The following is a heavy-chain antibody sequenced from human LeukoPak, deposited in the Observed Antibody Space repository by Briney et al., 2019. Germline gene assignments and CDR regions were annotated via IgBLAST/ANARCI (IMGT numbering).Heavy chain of an antibody. J-gene: IGHJ4*02. V-gene: IGHV3-23*01. CDR3: AKEEEVLLMMFNYFTS. D-gene: IGHD2-8*01. Sequence: GGSLRLSCAASQFSFSIHAMSWVRQAPGKGLEWVSAISDSGGATYHADSVQGRFTISRDNSKNTLYLQMNSLRAEDTAVYYCAKEEEVLLMMFNYFTSWGQGTLVTVSS. CDR2: ISDSGGAT. CDR1: QFSFSIHA.